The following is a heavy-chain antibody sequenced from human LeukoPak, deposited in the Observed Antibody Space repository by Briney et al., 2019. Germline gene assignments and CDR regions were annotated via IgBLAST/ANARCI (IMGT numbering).Heavy chain of an antibody. V-gene: IGHV4-59*01. Sequence: PSETLSLTCTVSGGSISSYYWSWIRQPPGKGLEWIGSIYNSRSTNYNPSLKSRVTISLDTSTNKSSLKLSSVTAADKAVYSCVRVPMGVVPAAMEEGHYFGYYGMDVWGKGTTVTVSS. CDR2: IYNSRST. D-gene: IGHD2-2*01. J-gene: IGHJ6*04. CDR1: GGSISSYY. CDR3: VRVPMGVVPAAMEEGHYFGYYGMDV.